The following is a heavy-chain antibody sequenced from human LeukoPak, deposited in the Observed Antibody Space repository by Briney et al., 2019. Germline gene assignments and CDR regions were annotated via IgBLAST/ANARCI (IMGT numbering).Heavy chain of an antibody. CDR3: ARDYRGYRAPYYFDY. D-gene: IGHD2-15*01. Sequence: PGGSLRLSCAASGFTFSSYWMSWVRQAPGKGLEWVANIKQDGSEKYYVDSMKGRFTISRDNAKNSLYLQMNSLRAEDTAVYYCARDYRGYRAPYYFDYWGQGTLVTVSS. CDR1: GFTFSSYW. J-gene: IGHJ4*02. V-gene: IGHV3-7*01. CDR2: IKQDGSEK.